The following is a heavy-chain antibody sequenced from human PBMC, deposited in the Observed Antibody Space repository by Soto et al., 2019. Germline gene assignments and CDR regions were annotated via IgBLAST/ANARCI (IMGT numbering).Heavy chain of an antibody. V-gene: IGHV1-2*04. J-gene: IGHJ4*02. D-gene: IGHD6-19*01. CDR2: INPNSGGT. Sequence: ASVKVSCKASGYTFTGYYMHWVRQAPGQGLEWMGWINPNSGGTNYAQKFQGWVTMTRDTSISTAYMELSRLRSDDTAVYYCAREIAGSSGWNFDYWGQGTLVTVSS. CDR3: AREIAGSSGWNFDY. CDR1: GYTFTGYY.